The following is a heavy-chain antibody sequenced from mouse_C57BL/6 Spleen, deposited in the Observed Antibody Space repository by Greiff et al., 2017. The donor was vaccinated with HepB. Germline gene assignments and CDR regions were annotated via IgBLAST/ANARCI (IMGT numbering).Heavy chain of an antibody. CDR1: GYSITSGYD. CDR3: ARGGYDYDEFAY. Sequence: VQLKESGPGMVKPSQSLSLTCTVTGYSITSGYDWHWIRHFPGNKLEWMGYISYSGSTNYNPSLKSRISITHDTSKNHFFLKLNSVTTEDTATYYCARGGYDYDEFAYWGQGTLVTVSA. D-gene: IGHD2-4*01. CDR2: ISYSGST. V-gene: IGHV3-1*01. J-gene: IGHJ3*01.